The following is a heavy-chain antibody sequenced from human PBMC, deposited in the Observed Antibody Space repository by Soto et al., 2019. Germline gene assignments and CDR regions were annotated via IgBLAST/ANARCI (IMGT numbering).Heavy chain of an antibody. D-gene: IGHD5-12*01. J-gene: IGHJ4*02. CDR1: GFTFSSYA. CDR2: ISYDGSNK. CDR3: ARDREVEMATITGFDY. V-gene: IGHV3-30-3*01. Sequence: QVQLVESGGGVVQPGRSLRLSCAASGFTFSSYAMHWVRQAPGKGLEWVAVISYDGSNKYYADSVKGRFTISRDNSKNTLYLQMNSLRAEDTAVYYCARDREVEMATITGFDYWGQGTLVTVSS.